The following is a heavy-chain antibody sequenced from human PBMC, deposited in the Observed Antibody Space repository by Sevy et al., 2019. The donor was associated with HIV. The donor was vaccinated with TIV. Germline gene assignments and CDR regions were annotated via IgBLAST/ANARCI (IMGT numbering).Heavy chain of an antibody. CDR1: GFTFSSYW. D-gene: IGHD3-3*01. CDR2: IKQDGSEK. CDR3: ARDGDFWSGYYTHDY. J-gene: IGHJ4*02. Sequence: GGSLRLSCAASGFTFSSYWMSWVRQAPGMGLEWVANIKQDGSEKYYVDSVKGRFTISRDNAKNSLYLQMNSLRAEDTAVYYCARDGDFWSGYYTHDYWGQGTLVTVSS. V-gene: IGHV3-7*03.